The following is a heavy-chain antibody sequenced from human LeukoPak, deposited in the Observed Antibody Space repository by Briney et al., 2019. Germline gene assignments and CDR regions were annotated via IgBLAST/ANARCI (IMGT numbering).Heavy chain of an antibody. J-gene: IGHJ6*03. CDR3: AKEAAVGATTQPYYYYMDV. Sequence: GGSLRLSCAASGFTFSSYGMHWVRQAPGKGLEWVAFIRYDGSNKYYADSVKGRFTISRDNSKNTLYLQMSSLRAEDTAVYYCAKEAAVGATTQPYYYYMDVWGKGTTVTISS. CDR1: GFTFSSYG. CDR2: IRYDGSNK. D-gene: IGHD1-26*01. V-gene: IGHV3-30*02.